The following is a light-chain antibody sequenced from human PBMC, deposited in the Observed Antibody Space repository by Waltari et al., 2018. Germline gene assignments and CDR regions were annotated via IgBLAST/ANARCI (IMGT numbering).Light chain of an antibody. Sequence: QSALTQPASVSGSPGQSITISCSGTSSDVGAYKHVSWFQQHPGKVPRLWIRDVSERPSGVSDRFSGSKSGNTASLTISNLQAEDEADYYCNAYTRSASFVFGGGTKLTVL. CDR2: DVS. CDR3: NAYTRSASFV. CDR1: SSDVGAYKH. V-gene: IGLV2-14*01. J-gene: IGLJ2*01.